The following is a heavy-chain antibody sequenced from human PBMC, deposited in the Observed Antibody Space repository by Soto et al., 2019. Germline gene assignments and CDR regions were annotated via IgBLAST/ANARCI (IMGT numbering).Heavy chain of an antibody. CDR2: IKQDGSEK. CDR3: ARDLDLRDFWSGHFGGVWFDP. Sequence: EVQLVESGGGLVQPGGSLRLSCAASGFTFNSYWMSWVRQAPGKGLEWVANIKQDGSEKYYVDSVKGRFTISRDKAKNSLYLQMNSLRAEATAVYYCARDLDLRDFWSGHFGGVWFDPWGQGTLVTVSS. CDR1: GFTFNSYW. J-gene: IGHJ5*02. D-gene: IGHD3-3*01. V-gene: IGHV3-7*01.